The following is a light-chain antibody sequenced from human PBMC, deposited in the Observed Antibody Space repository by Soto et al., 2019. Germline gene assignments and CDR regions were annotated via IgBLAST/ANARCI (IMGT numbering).Light chain of an antibody. Sequence: QAVVTQPPSVSGAPGQRVTISCTGSYSNIGAGHDVHWYQQVPGTAPKLLIYGHSKRPSGVPDRFSGATSGTSASLAITGLRADDEADYYCQSYDNNGLRVFGGGTKLTVL. CDR1: YSNIGAGHD. J-gene: IGLJ3*02. CDR2: GHS. V-gene: IGLV1-40*01. CDR3: QSYDNNGLRV.